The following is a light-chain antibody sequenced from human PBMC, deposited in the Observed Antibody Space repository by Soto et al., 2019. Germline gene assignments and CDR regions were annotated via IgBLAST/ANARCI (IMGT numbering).Light chain of an antibody. CDR3: FSYTGSFTWV. J-gene: IGLJ3*02. V-gene: IGLV2-23*01. CDR1: SSDVGSYNL. CDR2: EGS. Sequence: QSALTQPASVSGSPGQSITISCTGTSSDVGSYNLVSWYQQHPGKAPKLIICEGSKRPSGVSNRFSGSKSGNTASLTISGLQAEDEADYYCFSYTGSFTWVLGGGTKLTVL.